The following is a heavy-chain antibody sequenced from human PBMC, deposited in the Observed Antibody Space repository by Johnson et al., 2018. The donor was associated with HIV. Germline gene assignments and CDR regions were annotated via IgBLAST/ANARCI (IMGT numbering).Heavy chain of an antibody. CDR2: ISGSGGTI. CDR1: GFTFSSYA. D-gene: IGHD3-22*01. J-gene: IGHJ3*02. Sequence: DVQVVESGGGLVKPGGSLRLSCAASGFTFSSYAMSWVRQAPGKGLEWVSAISGSGGTIYYADSVKGRFTISRDNSKNPLFLQRISLRAEDTAVYSGAKMYTVGRSGYYCSESFEMWGQGTTVTVSS. V-gene: IGHV3-23*04. CDR3: AKMYTVGRSGYYCSESFEM.